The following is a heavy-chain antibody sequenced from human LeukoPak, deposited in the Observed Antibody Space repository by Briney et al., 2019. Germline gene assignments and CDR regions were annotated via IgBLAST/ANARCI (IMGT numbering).Heavy chain of an antibody. D-gene: IGHD5-18*01. J-gene: IGHJ5*02. CDR3: AKGNAARYNNWFDP. V-gene: IGHV3-23*01. CDR2: ISGSGGST. Sequence: GGSLRLSCAASGFTFSSYAMSWVRQAPGKGLEWASAISGSGGSTYYADSVKGRFTISRDNSKNTLYLQMNSLRAEDTAVYYCAKGNAARYNNWFDPWGQGTLVTVSS. CDR1: GFTFSSYA.